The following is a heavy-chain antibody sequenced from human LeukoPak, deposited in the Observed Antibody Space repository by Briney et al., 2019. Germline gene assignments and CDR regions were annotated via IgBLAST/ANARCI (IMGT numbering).Heavy chain of an antibody. CDR3: ARGPLSGNWVDAFDI. CDR1: GYIFSDYW. D-gene: IGHD3-9*01. J-gene: IGHJ3*02. V-gene: IGHV5-51*01. Sequence: GESLKISCQASGYIFSDYWIVWVRQLPGKGLEWMGIIYPRDSDTRYGPSFDGQVTISVDKSVSAAYLQWTTLKASDTAMYYCARGPLSGNWVDAFDIWGQGTMVTVSS. CDR2: IYPRDSDT.